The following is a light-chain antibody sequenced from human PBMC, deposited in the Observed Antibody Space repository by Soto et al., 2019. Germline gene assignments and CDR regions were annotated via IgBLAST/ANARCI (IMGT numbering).Light chain of an antibody. V-gene: IGKV3-11*01. CDR2: DAS. J-gene: IGKJ5*01. CDR3: QQRSDWPPIT. Sequence: IVMTQSPATLSVAPGGRVTFSCRASQGISKKVAWYQHKPGQAPRLLIYDASNRATGIPARFSGSGSGTDFTLTISSLEPEDFAVYYCQQRSDWPPITFGQGTRLEIK. CDR1: QGISKK.